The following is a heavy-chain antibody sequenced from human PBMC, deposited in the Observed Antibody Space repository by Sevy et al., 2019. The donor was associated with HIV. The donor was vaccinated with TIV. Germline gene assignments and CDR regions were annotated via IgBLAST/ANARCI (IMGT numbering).Heavy chain of an antibody. CDR2: ISAYNGNT. CDR3: ARDLRITIFGVGGGHDAFDI. Sequence: ASVKVSCKASGYTFTSYGISWVRQAPGQGLEWMGWISAYNGNTNYAQKLQGRVTMTTDTSTSTAYMELRSLRSDDTALYYCARDLRITIFGVGGGHDAFDIWGQGTMVTVSS. J-gene: IGHJ3*02. CDR1: GYTFTSYG. V-gene: IGHV1-18*04. D-gene: IGHD3-3*01.